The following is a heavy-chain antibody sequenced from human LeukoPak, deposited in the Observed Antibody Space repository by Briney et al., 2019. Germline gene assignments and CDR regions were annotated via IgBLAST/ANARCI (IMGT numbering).Heavy chain of an antibody. J-gene: IGHJ4*02. CDR2: IIPIFGTA. Sequence: SSVKVSCKASGGTFSSYAISWVRQAPGQGLEWMGRIIPIFGTANYAQKFQGRVTITTDESTSTAYMELSSLRSEDTAVYYCARSRDGYKFPFEWGQGTLVTVSS. D-gene: IGHD5-24*01. V-gene: IGHV1-69*05. CDR1: GGTFSSYA. CDR3: ARSRDGYKFPFE.